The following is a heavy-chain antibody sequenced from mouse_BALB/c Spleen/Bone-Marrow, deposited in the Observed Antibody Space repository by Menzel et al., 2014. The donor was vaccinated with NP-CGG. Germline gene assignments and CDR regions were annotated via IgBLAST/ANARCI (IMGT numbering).Heavy chain of an antibody. CDR2: ISSGGSYT. V-gene: IGHV5-9-3*01. CDR1: GFTFSSYA. Sequence: VQLKESGGGLVKPGGSLKLSCAASGFTFSSYAMSWVRQTPEKRLEWVATISSGGSYTYYPDSVKGRFTISRDNAKNTLYLQTSSLRSEDTAMYYCARKSYYDYDGRPWFAYWGQGTLVTVSA. CDR3: ARKSYYDYDGRPWFAY. D-gene: IGHD2-4*01. J-gene: IGHJ3*01.